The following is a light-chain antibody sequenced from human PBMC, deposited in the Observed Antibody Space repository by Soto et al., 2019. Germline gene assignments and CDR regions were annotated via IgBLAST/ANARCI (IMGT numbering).Light chain of an antibody. CDR2: DAS. CDR1: QSVSSY. Sequence: ESVLTQSPATLSLSPGERATLSCRASQSVSSYLAWYQQKPGQAPRLLIYDASNRATGIPARFSGSGSGTDFTLTISGLEPEDFAVYFCQQYGRSPWTFGQGTKVDIK. J-gene: IGKJ1*01. CDR3: QQYGRSPWT. V-gene: IGKV3-11*01.